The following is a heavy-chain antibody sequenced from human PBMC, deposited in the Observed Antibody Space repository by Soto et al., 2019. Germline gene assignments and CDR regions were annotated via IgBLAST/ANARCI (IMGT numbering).Heavy chain of an antibody. V-gene: IGHV1-69*08. Sequence: QVQLVQSGAAVKKPGSSVKVSCKASGGTFSSYTISWVRQAPGQGLEWMGRIIPILGIANYAQKFQGRVTITADKSTSTAYMELSSLRYEDTAVYYCARDPSAGDSAGYWGQGTLVTVSS. CDR2: IIPILGIA. J-gene: IGHJ4*02. D-gene: IGHD2-21*01. CDR1: GGTFSSYT. CDR3: ARDPSAGDSAGY.